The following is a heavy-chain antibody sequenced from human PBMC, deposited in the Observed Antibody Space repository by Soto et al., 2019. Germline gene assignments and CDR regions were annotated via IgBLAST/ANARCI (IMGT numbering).Heavy chain of an antibody. CDR3: ARGGFWSGYWTYGYYGMDV. V-gene: IGHV6-1*01. CDR2: TYYRSKWYN. CDR1: GDSVSSNSAA. D-gene: IGHD3-3*01. Sequence: SQTLSLTCAISGDSVSSNSAAWNWIRQSPSRGLEWLGRTYYRSKWYNDYAVSVKSRITINPDTSKNQFSLQLNSVTPEDTAVYYCARGGFWSGYWTYGYYGMDVSGPGTPVTVS. J-gene: IGHJ6*02.